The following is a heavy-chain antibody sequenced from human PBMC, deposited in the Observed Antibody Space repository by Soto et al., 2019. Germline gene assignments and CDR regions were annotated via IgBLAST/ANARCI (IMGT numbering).Heavy chain of an antibody. CDR3: ARAYCGGDCYSLLRYFDL. Sequence: GASVKVSCKASGYTFTSYGISWVRQAPGQGLEWMGWISAHNGNTNYAQKLQGRATMTTDTSASTAYMELRSLRSDDTAVYSCARAYCGGDCYSLLRYFDLWGRGTLVTVSS. CDR1: GYTFTSYG. J-gene: IGHJ2*01. CDR2: ISAHNGNT. D-gene: IGHD2-21*01. V-gene: IGHV1-18*01.